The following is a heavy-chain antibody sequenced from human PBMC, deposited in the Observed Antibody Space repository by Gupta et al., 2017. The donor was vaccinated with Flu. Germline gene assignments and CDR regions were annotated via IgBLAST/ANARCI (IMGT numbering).Heavy chain of an antibody. D-gene: IGHD6-13*01. Sequence: VPLVESGGGVVQPGSSLRLSCEASGFTFSSSGMDWVRKTADNTLEWVGNVNHDATSHRYGDTVKGRFTIPRDYSKNTVFLQMNSLRVEDTAVDYCAKDLSTTWSFDSWGQGTLVTVS. J-gene: IGHJ4*02. CDR3: AKDLSTTWSFDS. CDR2: VNHDATSH. CDR1: GFTFSSSG. V-gene: IGHV3-33*06.